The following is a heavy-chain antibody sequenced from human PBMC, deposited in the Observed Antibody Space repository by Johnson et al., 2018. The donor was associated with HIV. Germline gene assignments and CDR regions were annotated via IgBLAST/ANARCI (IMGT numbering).Heavy chain of an antibody. V-gene: IGHV3-30*02. Sequence: QVQLVESGGGVVQPGMSLRLSCAASGFIFSSYHMHWVRQAPGKGLECVAFTRYDGSNKYYADSVKGRFTISRDNSKNTLYLQMKSLRAEDTAVYYCAKESKWESRTPHAFDIWGQGTMVTISS. CDR3: AKESKWESRTPHAFDI. J-gene: IGHJ3*02. CDR1: GFIFSSYH. D-gene: IGHD1-26*01. CDR2: TRYDGSNK.